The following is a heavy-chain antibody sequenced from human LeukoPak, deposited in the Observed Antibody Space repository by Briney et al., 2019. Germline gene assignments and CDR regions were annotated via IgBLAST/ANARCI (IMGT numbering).Heavy chain of an antibody. V-gene: IGHV4-59*01. J-gene: IGHJ6*02. Sequence: SETLSLTCTVSGGSISSYYWSWIRQPPGKGLEWIGYIYYSGSTNYNPSLKSRVTISVDTSKNQFSLKLSSVTAADTAVYYCARDQDSGSPNYYGMDVWGQGTTVTVSS. CDR1: GGSISSYY. CDR2: IYYSGST. D-gene: IGHD1-26*01. CDR3: ARDQDSGSPNYYGMDV.